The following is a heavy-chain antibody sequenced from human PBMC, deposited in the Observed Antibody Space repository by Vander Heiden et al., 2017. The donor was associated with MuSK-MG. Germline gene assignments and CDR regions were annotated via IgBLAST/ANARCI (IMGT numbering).Heavy chain of an antibody. Sequence: QVQLQESASSLVKRSETLSRACTVSGYSIITGYYRSCIRPPPRQRLGWFGSTDNSGSTSSTPSVTSRVTISVPTSKTQVSLTLRSVTAAESAVFYLARERASYTDGYLRGDVVGYCVQGTMVTVCS. CDR2: TDNSGST. V-gene: IGHV4-38-2*02. J-gene: IGHJ4*02. D-gene: IGHD5-18*01. CDR3: ARERASYTDGYLRGDVVGY. CDR1: GYSIITGYY.